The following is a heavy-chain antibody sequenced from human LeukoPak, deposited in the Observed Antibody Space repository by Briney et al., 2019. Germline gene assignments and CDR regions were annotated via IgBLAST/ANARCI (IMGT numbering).Heavy chain of an antibody. V-gene: IGHV3-23*01. D-gene: IGHD2-15*01. Sequence: GGSLRLSCAASGFTFRTYAMSWVRQAPGKGLEWVSAISGGGGSTYYADSVKGRFTISRDSSKNTLFLQMNSLRAEDTAVYYCAKDRYCGGGTCYWSYFDYWGQGTLVTVSS. CDR2: ISGGGGST. CDR1: GFTFRTYA. J-gene: IGHJ4*02. CDR3: AKDRYCGGGTCYWSYFDY.